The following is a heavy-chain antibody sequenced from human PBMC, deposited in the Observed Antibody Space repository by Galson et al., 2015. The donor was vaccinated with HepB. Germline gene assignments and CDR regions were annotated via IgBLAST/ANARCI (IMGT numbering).Heavy chain of an antibody. CDR1: GFSFSTYA. V-gene: IGHV3-23*01. CDR2: ISGSGGST. CDR3: ALGAGDLSPNGVFDN. Sequence: SLRLSCAASGFSFSTYAMSWVRQAPGKGLEWVSAISGSGGSTYYADSVKGRFTISKDNSRNTLYLQMNSLRAEDTAVYYCALGAGDLSPNGVFDNWGQGALVTVSS. J-gene: IGHJ4*02. D-gene: IGHD3-16*02.